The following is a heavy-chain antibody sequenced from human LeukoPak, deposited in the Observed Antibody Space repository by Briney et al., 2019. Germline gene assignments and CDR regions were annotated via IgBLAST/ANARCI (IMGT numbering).Heavy chain of an antibody. CDR2: INPNSGGT. CDR1: GYTFTSYY. D-gene: IGHD6-19*01. CDR3: ATDAPGASGWYMNGY. Sequence: GASVKVSCKASGYTFTSYYMHWVRQAPGQGLEWMGWINPNSGGTNYAQKFQGRVTMTRDTSISTAYMELSRLRSDDTAVYYCATDAPGASGWYMNGYWGQGTLVTVSS. J-gene: IGHJ4*02. V-gene: IGHV1-2*02.